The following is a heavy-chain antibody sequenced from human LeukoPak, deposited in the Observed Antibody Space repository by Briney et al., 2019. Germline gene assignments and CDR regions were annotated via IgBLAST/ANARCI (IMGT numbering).Heavy chain of an antibody. CDR2: IYYSGST. V-gene: IGHV4-59*08. Sequence: SETLSLTCTVSGGSISSYYWSWIRQPPGKGLEWIGYIYYSGSTNYNPSLKSRVTISVDTSKNQFSLKLSSVTAADTAVYYCARQSFSPIVVVPAAILYYYMDVWGKGTTVTVSS. J-gene: IGHJ6*03. CDR1: GGSISSYY. CDR3: ARQSFSPIVVVPAAILYYYMDV. D-gene: IGHD2-2*01.